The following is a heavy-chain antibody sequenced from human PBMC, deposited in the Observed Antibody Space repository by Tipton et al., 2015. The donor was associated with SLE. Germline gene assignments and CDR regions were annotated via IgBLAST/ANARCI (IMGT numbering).Heavy chain of an antibody. CDR3: ASYSSTFGY. D-gene: IGHD6-13*01. CDR2: ISYDGSNK. J-gene: IGHJ4*02. V-gene: IGHV3-30-3*01. Sequence: SLRLSCAASGFTFSSYAMHWVRQAPGKGLEWVAVISYDGSNKYYADSVKGRFTISRDNSKNTLYLQMNSLRAEDTAVYYCASYSSTFGYWGQGTQVTVSS. CDR1: GFTFSSYA.